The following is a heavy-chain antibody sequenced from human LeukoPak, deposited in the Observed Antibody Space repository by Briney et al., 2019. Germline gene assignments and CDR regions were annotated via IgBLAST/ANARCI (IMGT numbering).Heavy chain of an antibody. CDR3: ARVQQLADFDY. Sequence: SETLSLTCAVSGGSFNGYYWSWIRQPPGKGLEWIGEIDHSGSATYNPSLQSRVLIPKDKSNNQFSLKLNSVTAADTAVYYCARVQQLADFDYWGQGNLVTVSS. CDR2: IDHSGSA. CDR1: GGSFNGYY. D-gene: IGHD1-1*01. J-gene: IGHJ4*02. V-gene: IGHV4-34*01.